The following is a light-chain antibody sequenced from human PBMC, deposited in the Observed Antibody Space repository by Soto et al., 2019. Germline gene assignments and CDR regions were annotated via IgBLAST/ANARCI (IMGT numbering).Light chain of an antibody. V-gene: IGLV2-18*02. CDR1: SSDIGSYDR. J-gene: IGLJ1*01. CDR3: TSFTTSKTYI. Sequence: QSALTQLPSVSGSPGQSVTISCTGTSSDIGSYDRVSWYQQPPGTAPRLMIYEVTNRPSGVPDRFSGSKSGNTASLTISGLQPEDETDYYCTSFTTSKTYIFGTGTKVTVL. CDR2: EVT.